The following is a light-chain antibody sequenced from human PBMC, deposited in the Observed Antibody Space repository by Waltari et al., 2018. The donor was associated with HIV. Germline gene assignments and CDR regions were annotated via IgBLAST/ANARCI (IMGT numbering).Light chain of an antibody. V-gene: IGLV2-18*02. CDR2: EVS. CDR1: SSDVGSYNR. CDR3: SSYTSSSRV. Sequence: QSALTQPPSVSGSPGQSVPISCTGTSSDVGSYNRVSWYQQPPGTAPKLMIYEVSNRPSGVPDRFSGSKSGNTASLTISGLQAEDEADYYCSSYTSSSRVFGGGTKLTVL. J-gene: IGLJ2*01.